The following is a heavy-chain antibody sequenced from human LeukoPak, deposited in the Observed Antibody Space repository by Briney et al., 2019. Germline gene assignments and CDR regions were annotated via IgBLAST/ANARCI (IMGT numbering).Heavy chain of an antibody. CDR1: GLTVNSNY. V-gene: IGHV3-66*01. J-gene: IGHJ4*02. CDR3: AGGGSLNRNYSAIDY. Sequence: VGSLRLSCVASGLTVNSNYMNCGRDALGRGGECVSVVYIGESTDHADSVKGRFTISRDNANNTLYLQMTSLRAEDTAVYYCAGGGSLNRNYSAIDYWGQGVLVTVSS. D-gene: IGHD2-21*01. CDR2: VYIGEST.